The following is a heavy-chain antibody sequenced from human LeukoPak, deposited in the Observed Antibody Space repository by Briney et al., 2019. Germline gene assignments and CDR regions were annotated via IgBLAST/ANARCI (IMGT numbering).Heavy chain of an antibody. Sequence: GSLRLSCVASGFTFSGYAMSWVRQAKGKGRECVYASRGSGGRTYYADSVKSRFTSSRDNSKNTLYLQMNSLTAEDTAGYYCAKFPGVGGQGTLVTVPS. CDR1: GFTFSGYA. J-gene: IGHJ4*02. V-gene: IGHV3-23*01. CDR3: AKFPGV. CDR2: SRGSGGRT.